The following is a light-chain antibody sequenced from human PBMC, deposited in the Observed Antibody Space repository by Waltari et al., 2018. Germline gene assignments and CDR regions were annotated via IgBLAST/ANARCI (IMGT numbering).Light chain of an antibody. CDR3: ASYVVGGARV. CDR2: DVN. J-gene: IGLJ3*02. V-gene: IGLV2-14*03. CDR1: SRDVGGYDY. Sequence: QSVLSQPASLSGSPGQSITISCRGTSRDVGGYDYVSWYLHHPGQVPRLILYDVNNRPSGISSRFSGSKFGNLASLTISDLQPDDEADYYCASYVVGGARVFGGGTKLTVL.